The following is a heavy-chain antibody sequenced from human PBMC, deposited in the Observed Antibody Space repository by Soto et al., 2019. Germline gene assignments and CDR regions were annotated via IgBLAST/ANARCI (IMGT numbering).Heavy chain of an antibody. D-gene: IGHD3-9*01. V-gene: IGHV4-30-4*01. CDR1: GGSISSGDYY. Sequence: SETLSLTCTVSGGSISSGDYYWSWIRQPPGKGLEWIGYIYYSGSTYYNPSLKSRVTISVDTSKNQFSLKLSSVTAADTAVYYCARDMYYDILTGYYGLANWFDPWGQGTLVTVSS. CDR3: ARDMYYDILTGYYGLANWFDP. CDR2: IYYSGST. J-gene: IGHJ5*02.